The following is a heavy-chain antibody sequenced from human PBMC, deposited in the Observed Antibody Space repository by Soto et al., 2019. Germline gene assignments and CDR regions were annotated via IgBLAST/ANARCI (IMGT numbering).Heavy chain of an antibody. CDR2: IIPIFGTA. Sequence: SVKVSCKASGGTFSSYAISWVRQAPGQGLEWMGGIIPIFGTANYAQKFQGRVTITADESTSTAYMELSSLRSEDTAVYYCASRLGYCSGGSCPLYYHGMDVWGQGTTVTVSS. CDR1: GGTFSSYA. J-gene: IGHJ6*02. V-gene: IGHV1-69*13. CDR3: ASRLGYCSGGSCPLYYHGMDV. D-gene: IGHD2-15*01.